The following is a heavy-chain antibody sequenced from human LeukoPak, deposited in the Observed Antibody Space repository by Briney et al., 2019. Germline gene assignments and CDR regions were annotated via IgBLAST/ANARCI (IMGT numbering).Heavy chain of an antibody. CDR3: ARQPINTAAFDI. Sequence: SETLSLSCRVSGSSINGYYWSWIRQPPGKGLEWISYVRDNGENNYNPALKSRVAISEDTANNQISLRLNLVSAADTAVYYCARQPINTAAFDIWGLGTMVTVSS. V-gene: IGHV4-59*08. J-gene: IGHJ3*02. CDR2: VRDNGEN. CDR1: GSSINGYY. D-gene: IGHD5-18*01.